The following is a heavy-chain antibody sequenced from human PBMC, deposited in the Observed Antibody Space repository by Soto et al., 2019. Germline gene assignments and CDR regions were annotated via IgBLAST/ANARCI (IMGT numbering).Heavy chain of an antibody. CDR2: INSDGSST. CDR3: ANLAATPGRYYNMDV. D-gene: IGHD2-15*01. Sequence: GGSLRLSCAASGFTFSGYWMHWVRQAPGKGLVWVSRINSDGSSTTYADSVKGRFTISRDNAKNTLYLQMNSLRAEDTAVYYCANLAATPGRYYNMDVWGQGTTVTVSS. CDR1: GFTFSGYW. J-gene: IGHJ6*02. V-gene: IGHV3-74*01.